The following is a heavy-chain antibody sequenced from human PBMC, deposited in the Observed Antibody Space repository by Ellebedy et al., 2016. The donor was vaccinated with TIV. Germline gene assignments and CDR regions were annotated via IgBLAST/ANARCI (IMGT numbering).Heavy chain of an antibody. CDR2: IGGSGVNT. CDR3: AKDAATLKYFQD. V-gene: IGHV3-23*01. J-gene: IGHJ1*01. Sequence: PGGSLRLSCVVSGFTFSSYAMSWVRQAPGKGLEWVSGIGGSGVNTYYADSVQGRFTISRDNSKNTLHLQMDSLRADDTALYYCAKDAATLKYFQDWGQGTLVTVSS. CDR1: GFTFSSYA.